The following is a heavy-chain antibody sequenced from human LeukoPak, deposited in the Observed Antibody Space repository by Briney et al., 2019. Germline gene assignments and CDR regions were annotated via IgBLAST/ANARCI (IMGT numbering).Heavy chain of an antibody. D-gene: IGHD5-12*01. Sequence: SSETLSLTCAVYGGSFSGYYWSWIRQPPGKGLEWIGEINHSGSTNYNPSLKSRVTISVDTSKNQFSLKLSSVTAADTAVYYCARDGVGYSGYDFDYWGQGTLVTVSS. J-gene: IGHJ4*02. CDR3: ARDGVGYSGYDFDY. V-gene: IGHV4-34*01. CDR1: GGSFSGYY. CDR2: INHSGST.